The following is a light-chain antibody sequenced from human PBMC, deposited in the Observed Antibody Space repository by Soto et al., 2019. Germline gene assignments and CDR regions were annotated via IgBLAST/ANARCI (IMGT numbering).Light chain of an antibody. CDR3: QQYESSPYT. Sequence: EIVLTQSPGTLSLSPGERATLSCRASQSVRSSYLAWYHQKPGQPPRLLIFGASNRATGIPDRFSGSESGIDFTLTISRLEPEDFAVYYCQQYESSPYTFGQGTRLEIK. CDR2: GAS. J-gene: IGKJ2*01. CDR1: QSVRSSY. V-gene: IGKV3-20*01.